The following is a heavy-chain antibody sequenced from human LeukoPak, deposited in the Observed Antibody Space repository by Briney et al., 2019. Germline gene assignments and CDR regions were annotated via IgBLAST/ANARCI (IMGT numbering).Heavy chain of an antibody. D-gene: IGHD6-13*01. Sequence: GGSLRLSCAASGFIFSSYNMNWVRQAPGKGLEWVSSLSSSSSYIYYADSVKGRFTISRDNAKNSLYLQMNSLRAEDTAVYFCARENVAAAGIDYWGQGTLVTVSS. J-gene: IGHJ4*02. CDR3: ARENVAAAGIDY. V-gene: IGHV3-21*01. CDR2: LSSSSSYI. CDR1: GFIFSSYN.